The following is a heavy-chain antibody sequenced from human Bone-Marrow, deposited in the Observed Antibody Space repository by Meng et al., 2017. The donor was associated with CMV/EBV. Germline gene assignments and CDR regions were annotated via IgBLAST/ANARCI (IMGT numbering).Heavy chain of an antibody. CDR2: ISGSGGST. D-gene: IGHD1-20*01. CDR3: AKVPIYITGTVFDY. V-gene: IGHV3-23*01. J-gene: IGHJ4*02. CDR1: GFTFSSYA. Sequence: GESLKISCAASGFTFSSYAMSWVRQAPGKGLEWVSAISGSGGSTYYADSVKGRFTISRDNSKNTLYLQMNSLRAEDTAVYYCAKVPIYITGTVFDYWGQGTLVPVSS.